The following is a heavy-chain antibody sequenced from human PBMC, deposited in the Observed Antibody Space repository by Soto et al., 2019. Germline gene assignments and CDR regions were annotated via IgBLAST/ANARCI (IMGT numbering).Heavy chain of an antibody. V-gene: IGHV1-46*01. CDR3: VRGYCTTSPCSGDFQF. CDR1: GYEFTTDF. CDR2: IHPSGDT. J-gene: IGHJ1*01. Sequence: ASLKGSWKAAGYEFTTDFSHWGRQAPGQGLEWMGMIHPSGDTGYAQKFRGRVTMTIDTSTTTAYMELRNLTSEDTAVYFSVRGYCTTSPCSGDFQFWGQGTLVTVSS. D-gene: IGHD2-15*01.